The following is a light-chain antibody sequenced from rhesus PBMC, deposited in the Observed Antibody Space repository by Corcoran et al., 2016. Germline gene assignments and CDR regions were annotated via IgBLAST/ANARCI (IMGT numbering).Light chain of an antibody. CDR2: KVT. Sequence: DIVMTQTPLSLPVTLGEPASISCRSSQSLLHSNGNTYLHWYLQKPGQSPRFLIYKVTTRESGVPDRFSGGGSGTDFTLKISRVEPEDVGIYYCMQSTKDPYSFGQGTKVEIK. CDR3: MQSTKDPYS. V-gene: IGKV2S3*01. CDR1: QSLLHSNGNTY. J-gene: IGKJ2*01.